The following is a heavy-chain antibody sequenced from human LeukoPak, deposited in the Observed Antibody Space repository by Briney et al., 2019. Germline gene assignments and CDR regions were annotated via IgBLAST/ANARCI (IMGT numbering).Heavy chain of an antibody. J-gene: IGHJ4*02. CDR2: MDDSGST. CDR1: GGSISYYY. D-gene: IGHD6-19*01. Sequence: SETLSLTCSVSGGSISYYYWSWIRQPAGKGLEWIGYMDDSGSTNYNPSLTSRVTISEDTSKNQLSLKLGSVTAADTAVYYCARHSSGSGGAFQYWGQGTPVTVSS. V-gene: IGHV4-59*08. CDR3: ARHSSGSGGAFQY.